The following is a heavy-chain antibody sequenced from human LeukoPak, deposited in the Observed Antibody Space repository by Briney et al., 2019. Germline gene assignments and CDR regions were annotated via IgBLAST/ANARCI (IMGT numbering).Heavy chain of an antibody. CDR1: GYTFTGYY. Sequence: ASVKVSCKASGYTFTGYYMHWVRQAPGQGIEWMGWINPNSGVTNYAQKFQGRVTMTRDTSISTAYMELCSLRSDDTAVYYCARANFLYCSSSTCLFDYWGQGTLVTVSS. CDR3: ARANFLYCSSSTCLFDY. V-gene: IGHV1-2*02. CDR2: INPNSGVT. D-gene: IGHD2-2*01. J-gene: IGHJ4*02.